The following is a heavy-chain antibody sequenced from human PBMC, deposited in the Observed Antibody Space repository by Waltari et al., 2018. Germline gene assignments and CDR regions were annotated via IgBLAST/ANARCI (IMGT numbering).Heavy chain of an antibody. Sequence: QVQLVQSGAEVLRPGASVKVSCQASGYTFINYEINWVRQAAGQGPEWMGSVNPNSGATAYAQKFQGRITMTWDTSISTAYMELSNLRSNDTAVLYCARGRDVFANFDYNWFDPWGQGTLVTVSS. J-gene: IGHJ5*02. V-gene: IGHV1-8*02. CDR2: VNPNSGAT. CDR3: ARGRDVFANFDYNWFDP. CDR1: GYTFINYE. D-gene: IGHD3-3*01.